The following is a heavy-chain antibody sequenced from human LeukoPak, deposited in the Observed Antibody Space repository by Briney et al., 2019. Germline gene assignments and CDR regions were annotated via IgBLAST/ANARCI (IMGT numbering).Heavy chain of an antibody. CDR2: IYTSGST. Sequence: SETLSLTCTVSGGSISSYYWSWIRQPPGKGLEWIGRIYTSGSTNYNPSLKSRVTISVDTSKNQFSLKLSSVTAADTAVYYCARQGIQLSDGHRIYYFDYWGQGTLVTVSS. CDR1: GGSISSYY. V-gene: IGHV4-59*08. D-gene: IGHD5-18*01. CDR3: ARQGIQLSDGHRIYYFDY. J-gene: IGHJ4*02.